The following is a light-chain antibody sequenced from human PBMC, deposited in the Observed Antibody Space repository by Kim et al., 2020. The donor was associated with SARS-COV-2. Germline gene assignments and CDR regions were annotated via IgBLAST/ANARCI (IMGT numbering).Light chain of an antibody. Sequence: LGQTVRNTCQQDSLRSYYASWYQQKPGQARVLVIYGKINRPSGIPGRFSGSSSGNTAYLTLTRAQAEDAADYYCISRDSSGNHLWVFGGGTQPTVL. CDR1: SLRSYY. CDR2: GKI. J-gene: IGLJ3*02. CDR3: ISRDSSGNHLWV. V-gene: IGLV3-19*01.